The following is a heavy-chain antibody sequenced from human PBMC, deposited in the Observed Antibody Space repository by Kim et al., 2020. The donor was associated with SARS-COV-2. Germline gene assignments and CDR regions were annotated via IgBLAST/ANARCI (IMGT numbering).Heavy chain of an antibody. CDR1: GGTFSSYA. CDR2: IIPIFGTA. Sequence: SVKVSCKASGGTFSSYAISWVRQAPGQGLEWMGGIIPIFGTANYAQKFQGRVTITADESTSTAYMELSSLRSEDTAVYYCARKWDFWSGYHDYYYYGMDVWGQGTTVTVSS. J-gene: IGHJ6*02. D-gene: IGHD3-3*01. CDR3: ARKWDFWSGYHDYYYYGMDV. V-gene: IGHV1-69*13.